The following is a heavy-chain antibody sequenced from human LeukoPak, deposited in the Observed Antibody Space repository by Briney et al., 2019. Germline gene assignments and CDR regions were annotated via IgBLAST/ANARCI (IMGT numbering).Heavy chain of an antibody. CDR1: GYTFTGYY. D-gene: IGHD6-19*01. V-gene: IGHV1-2*02. CDR2: INPNSGGT. J-gene: IGHJ4*02. Sequence: GASVKVSCKASGYTFTGYYMHWVRQAPGQGLEWMGWINPNSGGTNYAQKFQGRVTMTGDTSISTAYMELSRLRSDDTAVYYCARDPGYSSGWDLDYWGQGTLVTVSS. CDR3: ARDPGYSSGWDLDY.